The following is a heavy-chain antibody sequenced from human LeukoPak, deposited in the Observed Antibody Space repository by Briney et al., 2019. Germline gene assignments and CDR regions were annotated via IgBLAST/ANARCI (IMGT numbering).Heavy chain of an antibody. CDR2: IGGTGGYT. Sequence: PGGSLRLSCAASGFIFNTYALSWVRQAPGKGLEWVSSIGGTGGYTYYADPVKGRFTISRDNSKNTLYLEMSSLRAEDTAIYYCAKDTELLWFGELLYWGQGTLVTVSS. CDR1: GFIFNTYA. CDR3: AKDTELLWFGELLY. J-gene: IGHJ4*02. D-gene: IGHD3-10*01. V-gene: IGHV3-23*01.